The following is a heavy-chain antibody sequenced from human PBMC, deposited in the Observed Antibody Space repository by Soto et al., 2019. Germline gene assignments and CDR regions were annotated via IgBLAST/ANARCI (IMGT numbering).Heavy chain of an antibody. D-gene: IGHD2-2*01. CDR1: GYSFTSYW. V-gene: IGHV5-51*01. Sequence: GGSLKISCKGSGYSFTSYWIGWVRQMPGKGLEWMGIIYPGDSDTRYSPSFQGQVTISADKSISTAYLQWSSLKASDTAMYYCARTVGYCSSTSCSDNWFDPWGQGTLVTVSS. CDR3: ARTVGYCSSTSCSDNWFDP. J-gene: IGHJ5*02. CDR2: IYPGDSDT.